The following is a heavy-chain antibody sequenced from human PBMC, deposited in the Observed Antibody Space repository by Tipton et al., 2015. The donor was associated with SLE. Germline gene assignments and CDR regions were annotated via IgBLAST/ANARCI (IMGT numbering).Heavy chain of an antibody. Sequence: SIYHSGSTYYNPSLKSRVTISVDTSKNQFSLKLSSVTAADTAVYYCARDRSSPVRGQGTLVTVSS. V-gene: IGHV4-38-2*02. J-gene: IGHJ4*02. CDR3: ARDRSSPV. CDR2: IYHSGST.